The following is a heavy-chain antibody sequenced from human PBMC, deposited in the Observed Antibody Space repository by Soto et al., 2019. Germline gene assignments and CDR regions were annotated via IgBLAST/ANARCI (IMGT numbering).Heavy chain of an antibody. V-gene: IGHV1-69*12. Sequence: QVQLVQSGAEVKKPGSSVKVSCKASGGTFSSYAISWVRQAPGQGLEWMGGIISIFGTADFAQKFQGRVTITADESTSTAYMELSSLRSGDTAVYYCARRDYDSSGYYDLGYWGQGTLVTVSS. J-gene: IGHJ4*02. D-gene: IGHD3-22*01. CDR1: GGTFSSYA. CDR2: IISIFGTA. CDR3: ARRDYDSSGYYDLGY.